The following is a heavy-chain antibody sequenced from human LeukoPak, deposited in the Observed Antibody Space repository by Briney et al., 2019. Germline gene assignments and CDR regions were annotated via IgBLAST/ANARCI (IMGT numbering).Heavy chain of an antibody. V-gene: IGHV3-23*01. CDR2: ITGGGTRA. CDR1: GFTFSGSA. D-gene: IGHD6-13*01. CDR3: ASRSSTVAATVLFDY. J-gene: IGHJ4*02. Sequence: GGSLRLSCAASGFTFSGSAMHWVRQAPGKGLEWVSSITGGGTRAYYADSVKGRFTISRDNSGYTLHLQMNSLRAEDTAVYYCASRSSTVAATVLFDYWGQGTLVTVSS.